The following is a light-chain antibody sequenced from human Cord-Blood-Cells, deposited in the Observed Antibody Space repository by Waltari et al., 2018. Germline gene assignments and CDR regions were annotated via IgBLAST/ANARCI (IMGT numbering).Light chain of an antibody. CDR2: GKN. J-gene: IGLJ1*01. Sequence: SSELTQDPAVSVALGQTVRITCLGDSLRSYYASWYQQKPGQAPVLVIYGKNNRPSGIPYRVSGSSSGNTASLTITGAQAEDEADYSCKSRDSSGNHHVFGTGTKVTVL. CDR1: SLRSYY. V-gene: IGLV3-19*01. CDR3: KSRDSSGNHHV.